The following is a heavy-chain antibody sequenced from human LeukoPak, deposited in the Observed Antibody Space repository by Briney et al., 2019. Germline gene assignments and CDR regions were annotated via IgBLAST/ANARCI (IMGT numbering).Heavy chain of an antibody. D-gene: IGHD3-16*01. CDR1: GGSISSSNW. CDR3: ARLFGDPEYYFDY. Sequence: PSETLSLTCAVSGGSISSSNWWSWVRQPPGKGLEWIGEIYHSGSTNYNPSLKSRVTISVDKSKNQFSLKLGSVTAADTAVYYCARLFGDPEYYFDYWGQGTLVTVSS. V-gene: IGHV4-4*02. J-gene: IGHJ4*02. CDR2: IYHSGST.